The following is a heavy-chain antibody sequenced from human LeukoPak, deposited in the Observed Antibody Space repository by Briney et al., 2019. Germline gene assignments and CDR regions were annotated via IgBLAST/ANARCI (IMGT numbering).Heavy chain of an antibody. CDR3: ARLILYYFDY. V-gene: IGHV3-23*01. J-gene: IGHJ4*02. CDR1: GFTFSSYG. Sequence: GGSLRLSCAASGFTFSSYGMSWVRQAPGKGLEWVSAISGSGGSTYYADSVKGRFTISRDNSKNTLYLQMNSLRAEDTAVYYCARLILYYFDYWGQGTLVTVSS. D-gene: IGHD3-22*01. CDR2: ISGSGGST.